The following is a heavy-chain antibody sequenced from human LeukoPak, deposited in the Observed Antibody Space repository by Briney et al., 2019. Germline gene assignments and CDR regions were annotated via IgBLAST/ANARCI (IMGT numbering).Heavy chain of an antibody. Sequence: PGGSLRLSCAVSGFTLTKYGMHWIRQAPGKGLEWVAVMWSDGDNRYYADSVKGRFTISRDTSKNTLYLQMDSLRVDDTAVYYCARGGYQPYYYMDVWGKGTTVTVSS. J-gene: IGHJ6*03. CDR2: MWSDGDNR. CDR3: ARGGYQPYYYMDV. V-gene: IGHV3-33*01. D-gene: IGHD2-2*01. CDR1: GFTLTKYG.